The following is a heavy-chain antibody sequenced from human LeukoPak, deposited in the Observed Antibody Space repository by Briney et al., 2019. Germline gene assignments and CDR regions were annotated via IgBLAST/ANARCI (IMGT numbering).Heavy chain of an antibody. CDR2: ISGSGGST. Sequence: GGSLRLSCAASGFTVSSNYMSWVRQAPGKGLEWVSAISGSGGSTYYADSVKGRFTISRDNSKNTLYLQMNSLRAEDTAVYYCAKAGELYCGGDCYSDYWGQGTLVTVSS. CDR1: GFTVSSNY. D-gene: IGHD2-21*02. V-gene: IGHV3-23*01. J-gene: IGHJ4*02. CDR3: AKAGELYCGGDCYSDY.